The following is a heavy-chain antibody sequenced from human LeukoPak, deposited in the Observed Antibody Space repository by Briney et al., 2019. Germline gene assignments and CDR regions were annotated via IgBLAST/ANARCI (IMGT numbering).Heavy chain of an antibody. CDR2: ISYDGSNK. J-gene: IGHJ4*02. D-gene: IGHD3-22*01. CDR1: GFDFNNYN. V-gene: IGHV3-30*03. CDR3: ARDNSSGYFDY. Sequence: GGSLRLSCAASGFDFNNYNMNWVRQAPGKGLEWVAVISYDGSNKYYADSVKGRFTISRDNSKNTLYLQMNSLRAEDTAVYYCARDNSSGYFDYWGQGTLVTVSS.